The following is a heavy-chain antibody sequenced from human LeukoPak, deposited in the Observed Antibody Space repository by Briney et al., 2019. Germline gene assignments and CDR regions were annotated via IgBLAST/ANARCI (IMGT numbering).Heavy chain of an antibody. CDR3: AAMVRGVIRFDY. V-gene: IGHV3-23*01. J-gene: IGHJ4*02. Sequence: GGSLRLSCAASGFTFSSYAMSWVRQAPGKGLEWVSAISGSGGSTYYADSVKGRFTISRDNSKNTLYLQMCSLRAEDTAVYYCAAMVRGVIRFDYWGQGTLVTVSS. CDR1: GFTFSSYA. D-gene: IGHD3-10*01. CDR2: ISGSGGST.